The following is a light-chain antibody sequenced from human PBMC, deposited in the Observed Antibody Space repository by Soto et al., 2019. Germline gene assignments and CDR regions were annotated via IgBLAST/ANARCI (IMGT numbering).Light chain of an antibody. Sequence: QSVLTQPPSASGTPGQTVTISCSGSSSNIGTSSVHWYKHLPGSAPKPLIYTNDQRPSGVPDRFSGSKSGTSASLAISGLQSEDKADYYCAVWDDSLNGHVFGAGTKLTVL. J-gene: IGLJ1*01. V-gene: IGLV1-44*01. CDR2: TND. CDR3: AVWDDSLNGHV. CDR1: SSNIGTSS.